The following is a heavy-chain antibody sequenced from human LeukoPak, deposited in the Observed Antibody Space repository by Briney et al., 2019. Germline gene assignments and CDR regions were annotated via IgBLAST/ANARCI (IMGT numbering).Heavy chain of an antibody. D-gene: IGHD4-17*01. CDR2: IHGDGTNT. J-gene: IGHJ4*02. CDR1: GFTFSSYW. CDR3: ARGYGDYVAYFDY. Sequence: GGSLRLSCAGSGFTFSSYWMHWVRQAPGKGLVWVSRIHGDGTNTKYANSVKGRFTISRDSAKNTLYLQMNSLRAEDTAVYYCARGYGDYVAYFDYWGQGTLVTVSS. V-gene: IGHV3-74*03.